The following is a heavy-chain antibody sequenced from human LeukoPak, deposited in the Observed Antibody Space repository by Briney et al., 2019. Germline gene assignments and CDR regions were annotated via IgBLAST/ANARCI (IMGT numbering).Heavy chain of an antibody. V-gene: IGHV3-74*01. CDR3: ARTPDYDFWRDYYYMDV. CDR2: INSDGSST. D-gene: IGHD3-3*01. J-gene: IGHJ6*03. Sequence: GGSLRLSCAASGFTFSSYWMHWVRQAPGKGLVWVSRINSDGSSTSYADSVKGRFTISRDNAKNTLYLQLNSLRAEDTAVYYCARTPDYDFWRDYYYMDVWGKGTTVTVSS. CDR1: GFTFSSYW.